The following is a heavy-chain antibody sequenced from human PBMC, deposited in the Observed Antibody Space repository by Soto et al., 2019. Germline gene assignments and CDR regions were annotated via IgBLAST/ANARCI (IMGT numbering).Heavy chain of an antibody. D-gene: IGHD2-21*02. J-gene: IGHJ3*02. CDR1: GGSISSYY. V-gene: IGHV4-59*01. Sequence: QVQLQESGPGLVKPSETLSLTCTVSGGSISSYYWNWIRQPPGRGLEWIGYISYSGSTSYNPSLKSRVTISVDTSKNQFSPNLSSVTAADTAVYYCATDGGLPCGGDCRVDGFDIWGQGTMVTVSS. CDR2: ISYSGST. CDR3: ATDGGLPCGGDCRVDGFDI.